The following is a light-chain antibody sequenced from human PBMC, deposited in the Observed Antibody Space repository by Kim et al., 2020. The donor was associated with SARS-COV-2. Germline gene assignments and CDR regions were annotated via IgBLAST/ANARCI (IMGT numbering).Light chain of an antibody. V-gene: IGKV1-16*01. CDR2: GAA. CDR1: QGIARD. CDR3: QQYNSYPLT. J-gene: IGKJ4*01. Sequence: VGDEVAITCRTSQGIARDLAWFQQKPGKAPKSLVYGAASLQSGAPSRFSGSGSGTEFTLTITNLQPEDFAAYFCQQYNSYPLTFGGGTKVDIK.